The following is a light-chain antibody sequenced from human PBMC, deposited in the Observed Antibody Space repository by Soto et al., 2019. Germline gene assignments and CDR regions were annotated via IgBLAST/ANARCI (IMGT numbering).Light chain of an antibody. CDR2: GAS. Sequence: EIVMTQSPATLSVSPGERATLSCRASQSVSNNLAWYQQKPGQAPRLLIFGASTRATGIPVRFSGSGSGTEFTLTITSLQSEDFAVYSCQQYNNWPPWTFGQGTKVEIK. CDR3: QQYNNWPPWT. CDR1: QSVSNN. J-gene: IGKJ1*01. V-gene: IGKV3-15*01.